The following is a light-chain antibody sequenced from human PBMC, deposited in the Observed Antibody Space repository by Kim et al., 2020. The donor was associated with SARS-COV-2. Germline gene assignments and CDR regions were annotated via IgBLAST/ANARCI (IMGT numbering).Light chain of an antibody. V-gene: IGLV1-44*01. CDR2: ADD. J-gene: IGLJ2*01. Sequence: GQRVTMSCSGSSSTVGIQSVNWYQQIPGTAPKFLIYADDQRPSGVPDRFSGSKSGTSASLAISGLQSEDEADYYCATWDDSLNAVVFGGGTQLTVL. CDR3: ATWDDSLNAVV. CDR1: SSTVGIQS.